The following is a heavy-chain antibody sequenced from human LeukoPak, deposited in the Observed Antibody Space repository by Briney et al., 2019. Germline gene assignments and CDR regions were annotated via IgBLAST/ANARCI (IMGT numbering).Heavy chain of an antibody. V-gene: IGHV3-7*04. D-gene: IGHD3-16*01. CDR3: ARGGASHFES. CDR1: AFSSNTYS. J-gene: IGHJ4*02. CDR2: MKEDGSAT. Sequence: GGSLRLSCAADSAFSSNTYSWIRQTPGKGLEWVAKMKEDGSATYYVDSAKGRFTISRDNAKRSLWLQMSSLKVEDTAVYYCARGGASHFESWGQGTLVTVST.